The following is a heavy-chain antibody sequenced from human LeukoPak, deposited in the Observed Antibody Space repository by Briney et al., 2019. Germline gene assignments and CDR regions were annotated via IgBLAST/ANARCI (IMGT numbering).Heavy chain of an antibody. D-gene: IGHD5-24*01. CDR2: IYYSGST. V-gene: IGHV4-59*01. CDR3: ARDNSVRDEAWWFNP. J-gene: IGHJ5*02. Sequence: SETLSLTCTVSGGSISGSYWNWIRQPPGKGLEWIGYIYYSGSTNYNPSLKSRVTISVDTSKKEFSLKLSSVTAADTAVYYCARDNSVRDEAWWFNPWGQGTLVTVSS. CDR1: GGSISGSY.